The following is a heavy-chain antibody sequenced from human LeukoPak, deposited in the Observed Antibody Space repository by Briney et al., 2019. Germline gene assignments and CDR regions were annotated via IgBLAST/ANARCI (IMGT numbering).Heavy chain of an antibody. CDR3: ASGRRKHSGYDSDYYYGMDV. V-gene: IGHV1-69*13. D-gene: IGHD5-12*01. CDR1: GYTFTSYY. Sequence: ASVTVSCKASGYTFTSYYMHWVRQAPGQGLEWMGGIIPIFGTANYAQKFQGRVTITADESTSTAYMELSSLRSEDTAVYYCASGRRKHSGYDSDYYYGMDVWGQGTTVTVSS. J-gene: IGHJ6*02. CDR2: IIPIFGTA.